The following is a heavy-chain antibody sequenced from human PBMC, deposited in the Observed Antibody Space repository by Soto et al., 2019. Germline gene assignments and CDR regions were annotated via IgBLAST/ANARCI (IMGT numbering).Heavy chain of an antibody. CDR1: GGSISSGGYY. CDR3: ALRLGGPGRPLFGL. Sequence: QVQLQESGPGLVKPSQTLSLTCTVSGGSISSGGYYCSWIRQHPGKGLEWIGYIYYSGSTYYNPSLQSRGSKXVXPXXNPFSPKLRSVTSADPAVYFCALRLGGPGRPLFGLWGPGNLVHVSS. V-gene: IGHV4-31*03. J-gene: IGHJ4*02. CDR2: IYYSGST. D-gene: IGHD3-16*01.